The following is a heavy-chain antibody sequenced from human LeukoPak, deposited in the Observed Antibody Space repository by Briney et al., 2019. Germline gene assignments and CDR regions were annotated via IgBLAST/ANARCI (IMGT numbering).Heavy chain of an antibody. CDR2: IYCSGST. CDR3: ARVITVRGVIFDY. D-gene: IGHD3-16*01. CDR1: GGSFSTYY. J-gene: IGHJ4*02. Sequence: SETLSLTCTVSGGSFSTYYWSWIRQPPGKGLVGSGYIYCSGSTYYNPSLKRRVTISVDTFKNQYSLTLNSVTAADTAVYYCARVITVRGVIFDYWGQGTLVTVSS. V-gene: IGHV4-59*01.